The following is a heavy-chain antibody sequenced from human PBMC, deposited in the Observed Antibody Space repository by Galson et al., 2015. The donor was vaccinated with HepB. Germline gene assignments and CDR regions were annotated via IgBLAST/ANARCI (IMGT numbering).Heavy chain of an antibody. D-gene: IGHD1-26*01. V-gene: IGHV3-30*16. J-gene: IGHJ4*02. CDR1: GFTFTSYN. Sequence: SLRLSCAPSGFTFTSYNMHWVRQSPVKGLEWLAIISDDGKTGFSADSVKGRFILSRDPSTNTLSLPLNSLRPEATAVYYCARDSKWNYDYWGQGTLVTVSS. CDR3: ARDSKWNYDY. CDR2: ISDDGKTG.